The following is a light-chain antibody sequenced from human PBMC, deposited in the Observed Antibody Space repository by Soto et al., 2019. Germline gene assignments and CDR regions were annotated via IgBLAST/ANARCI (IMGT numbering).Light chain of an antibody. J-gene: IGKJ5*01. CDR1: QSVSSSH. V-gene: IGKV3D-20*02. Sequence: EIVLTQSTGTLSLSPGERATLSCRASQSVSSSHLAWYQQKPGQAPRLLIYGASNRAAGIPARFSGSGSGTDFTLTISSLEPEDFAIYYCQQRQYWPPITFGQGTRLEIK. CDR2: GAS. CDR3: QQRQYWPPIT.